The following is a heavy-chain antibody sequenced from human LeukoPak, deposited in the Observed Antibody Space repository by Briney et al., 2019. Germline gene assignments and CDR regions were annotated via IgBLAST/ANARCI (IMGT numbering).Heavy chain of an antibody. CDR3: AKSSVAGTYYYYGMDV. Sequence: PGGSLSLSCAASGFTFSSYAMSWVRQAPGKGLEWVSAISGSGGSTYYADSVKGRFTISRDNSKNTLYLQMNSLRAEDTAVYYCAKSSVAGTYYYYGMDVWGQGTTVTVSS. D-gene: IGHD6-19*01. J-gene: IGHJ6*02. CDR2: ISGSGGST. CDR1: GFTFSSYA. V-gene: IGHV3-23*01.